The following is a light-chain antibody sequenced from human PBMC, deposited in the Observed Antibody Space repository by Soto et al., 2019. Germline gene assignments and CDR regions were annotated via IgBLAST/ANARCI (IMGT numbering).Light chain of an antibody. Sequence: EIVLTQSPATLSLSPGERATLSCRASQSVNTYLAWYQQKPGQPPRLLIYDASNRATGIPARFSGSGSETDFTLTISSLQPEDFATYYCQQSYSTTITFGQGTRLEI. CDR2: DAS. CDR1: QSVNTY. J-gene: IGKJ5*01. V-gene: IGKV3-11*01. CDR3: QQSYSTTIT.